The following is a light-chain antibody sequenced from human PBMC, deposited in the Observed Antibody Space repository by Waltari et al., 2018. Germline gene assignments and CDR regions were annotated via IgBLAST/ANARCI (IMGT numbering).Light chain of an antibody. V-gene: IGKV3-11*01. Sequence: EIVLTQSPATVSLSPGERATLSCRASQSVNRYLNWYQQKPGQAPRLLIYDATTRATGIPARFSVSGSGTDFYLTISSLEPDDVAVYYCQHRIDWPWTFGQGTKVEVK. CDR2: DAT. J-gene: IGKJ1*01. CDR3: QHRIDWPWT. CDR1: QSVNRY.